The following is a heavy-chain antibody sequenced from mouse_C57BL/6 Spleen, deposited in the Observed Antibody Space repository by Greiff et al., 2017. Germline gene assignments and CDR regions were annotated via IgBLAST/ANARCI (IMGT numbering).Heavy chain of an antibody. CDR1: GFTFNTYA. Sequence: EVMLVESGGGLVQPKGSLKLSCAASGFTFNTYAMHWVRQAPGKGLEWVARIRSKSSNYATYYADSVKDRFTISRDDSQRMLYLQMNNLKTEDTAMYFCVREGRYYCNYYAMDYWGQGTSVTVSS. CDR3: VREGRYYCNYYAMDY. J-gene: IGHJ4*01. V-gene: IGHV10-3*01. D-gene: IGHD2-1*01. CDR2: IRSKSSNYAT.